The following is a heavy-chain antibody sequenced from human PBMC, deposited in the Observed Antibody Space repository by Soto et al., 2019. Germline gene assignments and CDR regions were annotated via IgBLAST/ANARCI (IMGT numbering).Heavy chain of an antibody. Sequence: SETLSLTCTVSGDSISSIDYYWSWIRHLPGKGLEWIGYIHRSGFAYYNPSLKSRVHLSLDTPENQLSLNLNSVTAADTAVYYCAGKPNALSYFDYWGQGALVTVSS. CDR3: AGKPNALSYFDY. V-gene: IGHV4-31*03. CDR2: IHRSGFA. D-gene: IGHD2-8*01. J-gene: IGHJ4*02. CDR1: GDSISSIDYY.